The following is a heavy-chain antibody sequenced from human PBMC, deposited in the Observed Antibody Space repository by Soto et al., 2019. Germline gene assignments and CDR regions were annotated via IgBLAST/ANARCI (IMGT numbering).Heavy chain of an antibody. Sequence: QVQLVQSGAEVKKPGSSVKVSCTASGGTFSDYAFSWVRQAPGQGLEWLGGIMPIFGAPDYAQKFQGRVTITADESTRTGYMEMRSLRSEDTAVYYWASWLKEAGIGNYYYGMDVWGQGATVTVSS. CDR1: GGTFSDYA. CDR2: IMPIFGAP. D-gene: IGHD6-19*01. CDR3: ASWLKEAGIGNYYYGMDV. J-gene: IGHJ6*02. V-gene: IGHV1-69*12.